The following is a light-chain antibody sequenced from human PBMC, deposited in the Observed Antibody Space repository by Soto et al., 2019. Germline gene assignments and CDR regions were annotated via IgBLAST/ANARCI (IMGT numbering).Light chain of an antibody. CDR3: QTWGTGALWV. J-gene: IGLJ3*02. CDR2: LNSDGSH. CDR1: SGHSSYA. Sequence: QLVLTQSPSASDSLGASVKLTCTLSSGHSSYAIAWHQQQPEKGPRYLMKLNSDGSHSKGDGIPDRFSGSSSGAERYLTISSLQSEDEADYYCQTWGTGALWVFGGGTQLTVL. V-gene: IGLV4-69*01.